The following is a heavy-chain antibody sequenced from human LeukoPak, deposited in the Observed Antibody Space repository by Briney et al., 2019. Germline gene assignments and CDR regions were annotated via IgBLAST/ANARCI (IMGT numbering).Heavy chain of an antibody. J-gene: IGHJ3*02. Sequence: ASVKVSCKASGYTFTSYDINWVRQAPGQGLEWMGIINPSGGSTSYAQKFQGRVTMTRDTSTSTVYMELSSLRSEDTAVYYCARPSTTGTTGGAFDIWGQGTMVTVSS. CDR2: INPSGGST. D-gene: IGHD1-1*01. CDR3: ARPSTTGTTGGAFDI. V-gene: IGHV1-46*01. CDR1: GYTFTSYD.